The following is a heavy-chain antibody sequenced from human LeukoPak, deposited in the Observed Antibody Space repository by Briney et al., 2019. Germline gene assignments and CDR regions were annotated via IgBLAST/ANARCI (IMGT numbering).Heavy chain of an antibody. D-gene: IGHD2-15*01. CDR3: ATLRSVAAFDI. CDR1: GFTFDDCA. J-gene: IGHJ3*02. CDR2: ISGDGGST. Sequence: GGSLRLSCAASGFTFDDCAMHWVRQAPGKGLEWVSLISGDGGSTYYADSVKGRFTISRDNSKNSLYLQMNSLRTEDTALYYCATLRSVAAFDIWGQGTMVTVSS. V-gene: IGHV3-43*02.